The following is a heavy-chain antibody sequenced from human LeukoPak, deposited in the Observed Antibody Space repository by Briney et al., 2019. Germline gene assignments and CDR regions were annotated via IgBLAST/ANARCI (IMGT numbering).Heavy chain of an antibody. D-gene: IGHD2-2*01. CDR1: GFTFSSYG. V-gene: IGHV3-30*18. J-gene: IGHJ4*02. Sequence: GGSLRLSCAASGFTFSSYGMHWVRQAPGKGLEWVAVISYDGSNKYYADSVKGRFTISRDNSKNTLYLQMNSLRAEDTAVYYCAKLGSTSDYWGQGTLVTVSS. CDR2: ISYDGSNK. CDR3: AKLGSTSDY.